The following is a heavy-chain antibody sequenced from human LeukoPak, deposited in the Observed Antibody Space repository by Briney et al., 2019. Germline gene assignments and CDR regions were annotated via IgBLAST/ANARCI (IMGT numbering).Heavy chain of an antibody. CDR2: INPKSGGT. CDR3: ARLTARSWYFDL. J-gene: IGHJ2*01. V-gene: IGHV1-2*02. CDR1: EYTFTGYY. Sequence: ASVKASCKASEYTFTGYYMHWVRQAPGHGPEGMGWINPKSGGTNYAQTFQGRVTMTRDTSISTAYMELSRLRSDDTAVYYCARLTARSWYFDLWGRGTLVTVSS. D-gene: IGHD2-21*02.